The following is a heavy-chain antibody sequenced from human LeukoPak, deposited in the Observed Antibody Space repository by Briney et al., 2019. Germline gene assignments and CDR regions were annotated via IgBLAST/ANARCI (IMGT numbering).Heavy chain of an antibody. CDR2: INPSGGST. V-gene: IGHV1-46*01. Sequence: ASVKVSCKASGYTFTSYYMHWVRQAPGQGLEWMGIINPSGGSTSYAQKFQGRVTMTRDTSTSTAYMELRSLRSDDTALYYCVRLRHGYNVFDQWGQGTLVTVSS. CDR1: GYTFTSYY. D-gene: IGHD5-24*01. CDR3: VRLRHGYNVFDQ. J-gene: IGHJ4*02.